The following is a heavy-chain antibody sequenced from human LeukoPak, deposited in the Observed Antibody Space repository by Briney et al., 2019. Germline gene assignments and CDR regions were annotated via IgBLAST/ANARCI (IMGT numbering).Heavy chain of an antibody. D-gene: IGHD1-26*01. CDR2: ISSSSSYI. Sequence: GGSLRLSCAASGFTFSSHNMNWVRQAPGKGLEWVSSISSSSSYIYYADSVEGRFTISRDNAKNSLFLQMNSLRAEDTAVYYCARGLAGATSRNYFDYWGQGTLVIVSS. CDR3: ARGLAGATSRNYFDY. J-gene: IGHJ4*02. V-gene: IGHV3-21*01. CDR1: GFTFSSHN.